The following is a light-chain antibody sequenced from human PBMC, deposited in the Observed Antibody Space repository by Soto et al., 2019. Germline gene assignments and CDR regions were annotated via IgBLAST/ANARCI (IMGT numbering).Light chain of an antibody. V-gene: IGLV2-11*01. CDR2: DVS. CDR3: CSYAGSSTFGV. Sequence: QSALTQPRSVSGSPGQSVTISCTGTSSDVGGYNCVSWYQQHPGNAPKFMIYDVSQRPSGVPDRFSGSKSGNTASLTISGLQAEDEADYYCCSYAGSSTFGVFGGGTKLTVL. J-gene: IGLJ2*01. CDR1: SSDVGGYNC.